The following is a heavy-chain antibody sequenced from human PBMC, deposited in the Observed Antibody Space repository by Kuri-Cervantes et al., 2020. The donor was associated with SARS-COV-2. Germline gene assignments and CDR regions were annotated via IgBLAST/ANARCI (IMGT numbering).Heavy chain of an antibody. V-gene: IGHV7-4-1*02. CDR2: INTHTGDA. CDR3: ARGSEGGPGDFHF. Sequence: ASVKVSCKASGYTFTDYGVTWVRQAPGQGLEWMGWINTHTGDATYAQGFTGRFVFSLDTSVSTAYLQISSLEAEDTAVYYCARGSEGGPGDFHFWGQGTLVTVSS. D-gene: IGHD6-25*01. CDR1: GYTFTDYG. J-gene: IGHJ4*02.